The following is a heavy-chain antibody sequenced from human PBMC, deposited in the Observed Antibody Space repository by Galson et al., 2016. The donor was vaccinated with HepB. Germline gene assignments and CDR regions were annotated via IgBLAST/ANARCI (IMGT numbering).Heavy chain of an antibody. D-gene: IGHD3-16*01. CDR2: IRSKAYGGTT. Sequence: SLRLSCATSGFTFVDYDMSWFRQAPGKGLEWVGFIRSKAYGGTTEYAASVKGRFTISRDDSRSIAYLQMNSLKTADTAVYYCTRGRDKTRGTPPFDYWGQGALVTVSS. J-gene: IGHJ4*02. CDR3: TRGRDKTRGTPPFDY. CDR1: GFTFVDYD. V-gene: IGHV3-49*03.